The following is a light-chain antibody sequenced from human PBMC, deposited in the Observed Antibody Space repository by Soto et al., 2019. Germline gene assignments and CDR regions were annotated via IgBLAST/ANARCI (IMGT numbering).Light chain of an antibody. V-gene: IGKV1-27*01. CDR2: AAS. J-gene: IGKJ5*01. CDR1: QDIRNF. Sequence: DIQMTQSPTSLSASVGDRVTITCRASQDIRNFVAWYQRKPGKAPKLLIYAASTLQSGVPTRFSGSGSGKDFTLTLNSLQPEDVATYYCQKYHSYPITFGQGTRLDIK. CDR3: QKYHSYPIT.